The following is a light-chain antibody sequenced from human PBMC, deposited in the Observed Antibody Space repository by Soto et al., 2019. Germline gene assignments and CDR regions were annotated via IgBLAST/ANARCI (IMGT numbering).Light chain of an antibody. Sequence: QSVLTQPPSVSGAPGQRVTISCTGSSSNIGAGYYVHWYQQLPGTAPKLLIYDNNNRPSGVPDRFSASKSGTSASLGITGLQAEDEGDYYCQSYDSRLSDYVFGTGTKVTV. V-gene: IGLV1-40*01. CDR1: SSNIGAGYY. CDR2: DNN. J-gene: IGLJ1*01. CDR3: QSYDSRLSDYV.